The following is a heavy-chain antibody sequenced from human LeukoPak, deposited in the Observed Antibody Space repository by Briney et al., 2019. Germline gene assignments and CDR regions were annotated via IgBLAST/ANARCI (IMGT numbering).Heavy chain of an antibody. CDR1: GDSISSYY. J-gene: IGHJ6*02. D-gene: IGHD4-11*01. Sequence: SETLSLTCTVSGDSISSYYWSWIRQPPGPGLESIGYIYNSETTNYNPSLESRVTISEDTSKNQFSLMLTSVTAADTAVYYCARVVYSHYWPEGMDVWGQGTTVTVSS. CDR2: IYNSETT. V-gene: IGHV4-59*01. CDR3: ARVVYSHYWPEGMDV.